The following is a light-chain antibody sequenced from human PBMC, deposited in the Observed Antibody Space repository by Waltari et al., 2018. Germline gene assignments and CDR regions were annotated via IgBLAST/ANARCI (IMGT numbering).Light chain of an antibody. Sequence: QSALTTPASVSGSPGQSITISCTGTSSDVGGYKYVSWYQQHPGKAPKLIIYDVNNRPSGVSNRFSGSKSANTASLTISGLQAEDEADYYCNSFTLGTALLVFGGGTKLTVL. V-gene: IGLV2-14*03. CDR3: NSFTLGTALLV. CDR2: DVN. CDR1: SSDVGGYKY. J-gene: IGLJ2*01.